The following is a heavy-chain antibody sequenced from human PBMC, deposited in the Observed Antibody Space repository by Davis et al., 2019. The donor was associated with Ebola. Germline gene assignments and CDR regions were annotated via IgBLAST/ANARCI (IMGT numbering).Heavy chain of an antibody. CDR3: AREDIYYYDSSAKEGGFDY. Sequence: GESLKISCEGSGYFFTNYWIAWVRQMPGKGLEWMGITFPGDGTTRYNPSFQGQVTISADRSSRAAYLQWRSLKTSDTAMYYCAREDIYYYDSSAKEGGFDYWGQGTLVTVSS. CDR1: GYFFTNYW. V-gene: IGHV5-51*01. D-gene: IGHD3-22*01. CDR2: TFPGDGTT. J-gene: IGHJ4*02.